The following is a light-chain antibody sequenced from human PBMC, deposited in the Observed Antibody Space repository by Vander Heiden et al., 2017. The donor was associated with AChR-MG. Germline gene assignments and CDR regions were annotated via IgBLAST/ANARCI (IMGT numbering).Light chain of an antibody. CDR1: RSNIGGNY. Sequence: QSVLTQPPSASGPTGPRVTISCSGSRSNIGGNYVYWYQQLPGTAPKLLIYRDSHRPSGVPDRFSGSKSGTSASLAIIGLRSEDEGDYYCAAWDDSLGALFGTGTKVTVL. V-gene: IGLV1-47*01. CDR2: RDS. J-gene: IGLJ1*01. CDR3: AAWDDSLGAL.